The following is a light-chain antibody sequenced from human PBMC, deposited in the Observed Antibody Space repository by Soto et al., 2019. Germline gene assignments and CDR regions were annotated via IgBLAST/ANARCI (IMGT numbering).Light chain of an antibody. CDR2: KAS. Sequence: DIQMTQSPSTLSGSVGDRVTITCRASQTISSWLAWYQQKPGKAPKLLIYKASRLQTGVPLRFSGSGSGTNFTLTISNLHPEDFATYSCQQTYRIPLTFGGGTKVDIK. CDR1: QTISSW. CDR3: QQTYRIPLT. V-gene: IGKV1-5*03. J-gene: IGKJ4*01.